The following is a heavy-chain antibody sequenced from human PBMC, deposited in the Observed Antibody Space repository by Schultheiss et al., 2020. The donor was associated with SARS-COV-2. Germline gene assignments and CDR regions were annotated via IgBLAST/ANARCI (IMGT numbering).Heavy chain of an antibody. D-gene: IGHD1-26*01. CDR3: AHLGATRRLIDAFDI. J-gene: IGHJ3*02. CDR2: ISSSGSTI. CDR1: GFTFSSYE. V-gene: IGHV3-48*03. Sequence: GSLRLSCAASGFTFSSYEMNWVRQAPGKGLELVSYISSSGSTIYYADSVKGRFTISRDNAKNSLYLQMNSLRAEDTAVYYCAHLGATRRLIDAFDIWGQGTMVTVSS.